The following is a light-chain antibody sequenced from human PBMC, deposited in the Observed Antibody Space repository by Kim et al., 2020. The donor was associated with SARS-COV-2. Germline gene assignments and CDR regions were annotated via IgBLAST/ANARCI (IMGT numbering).Light chain of an antibody. V-gene: IGKV3-20*01. CDR2: GAA. Sequence: RGERATLSCRASQSVSSSYLAWYQQKPGQAPRLLSYGAATRATGIPDRFSGSGSGTDFTLTISRLDPEDFAVYYCQQYGSSPALTFGGGTKVDIK. J-gene: IGKJ4*01. CDR1: QSVSSSY. CDR3: QQYGSSPALT.